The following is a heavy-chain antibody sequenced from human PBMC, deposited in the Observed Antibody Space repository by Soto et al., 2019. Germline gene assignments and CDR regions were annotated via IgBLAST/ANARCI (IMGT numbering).Heavy chain of an antibody. D-gene: IGHD3-10*01. CDR3: ARVNYYGSARGFYYGMDV. J-gene: IGHJ6*02. Sequence: EVQLVESGGDLVQPGGSLRLSCAASGFTFSSYEMNWVRQAPGKGLEWVSYISSSGSTIYYADSVKGRFTISRDNAKNSLYLQMNSLRAEDTAVYYCARVNYYGSARGFYYGMDVWGQGTTVTVSS. CDR1: GFTFSSYE. CDR2: ISSSGSTI. V-gene: IGHV3-48*03.